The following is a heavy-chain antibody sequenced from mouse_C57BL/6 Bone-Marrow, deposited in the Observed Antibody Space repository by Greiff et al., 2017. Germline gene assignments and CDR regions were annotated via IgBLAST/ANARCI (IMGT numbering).Heavy chain of an antibody. CDR2: IDPETGGT. Sequence: QVQLKESGAELVRPGASVTLSCKASGYTFTDYEMHWVKQTPVHGLEWIGAIDPETGGTAYNQKFKGKAILTADKSSSTACMELRVLTSEDSAVYCWTPVYYAWFAYWGKGTLVTVSA. J-gene: IGHJ3*01. CDR1: GYTFTDYE. D-gene: IGHD1-1*01. V-gene: IGHV1-15*01. CDR3: TPVYYAWFAY.